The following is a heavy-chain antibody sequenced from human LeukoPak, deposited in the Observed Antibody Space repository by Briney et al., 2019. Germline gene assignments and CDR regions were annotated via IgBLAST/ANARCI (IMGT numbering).Heavy chain of an antibody. CDR1: GYTFTSYD. D-gene: IGHD2-2*01. CDR2: MNPNSGST. CDR3: ARLYCSSTSCYFSRYHNWFDP. V-gene: IGHV1-8*01. J-gene: IGHJ5*02. Sequence: ASVKVSCKASGYTFTSYDINWVRQATGQGLEWMGWMNPNSGSTGYAQKFQGRVTMTRNTSISTAYLELSSLRSEDTAVYYCARLYCSSTSCYFSRYHNWFDPWGQGTLVTVSS.